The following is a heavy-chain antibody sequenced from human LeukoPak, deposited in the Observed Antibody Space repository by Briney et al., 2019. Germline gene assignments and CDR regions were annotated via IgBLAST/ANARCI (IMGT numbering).Heavy chain of an antibody. CDR2: IIPIFGTA. V-gene: IGHV1-69*01. J-gene: IGHJ4*02. Sequence: SVKASCKASGGTFSSYAISWVRQAPGQGLEWMGGIIPIFGTANYAQKFQGRVTITADESTSTAYMELSSLRSEDTAVYFCARDLIVPAASDYWGQGTLVTVSS. D-gene: IGHD2-2*01. CDR3: ARDLIVPAASDY. CDR1: GGTFSSYA.